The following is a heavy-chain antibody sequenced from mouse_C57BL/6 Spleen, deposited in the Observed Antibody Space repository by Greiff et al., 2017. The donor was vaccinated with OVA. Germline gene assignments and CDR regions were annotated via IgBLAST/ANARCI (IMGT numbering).Heavy chain of an antibody. CDR1: GYAFSSSW. CDR2: IYPGDGDT. Sequence: QVQLQQSGPELVKPGASVKISCKASGYAFSSSWMNWVKQRPGKGPEWIGRIYPGDGDTNYNGKFKGKATLTADKSSSTAYMQLSSLTSEDSAVYCCARFSNYNFDYWGQGTTLTVSS. D-gene: IGHD2-5*01. CDR3: ARFSNYNFDY. V-gene: IGHV1-82*01. J-gene: IGHJ2*01.